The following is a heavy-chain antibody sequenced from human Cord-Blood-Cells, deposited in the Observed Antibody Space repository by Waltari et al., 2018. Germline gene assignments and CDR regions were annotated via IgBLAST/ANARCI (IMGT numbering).Heavy chain of an antibody. CDR2: IYYRGST. J-gene: IGHJ5*02. CDR1: GGSISSYY. Sequence: QVQLQESGPGLVKPSETLSLTCTVSGGSISSYYWSWIRQPPGKGWEWFGYIYYRGSTHYNPSLKSRVTISVETSKNQFSLKLSSVTAADTAVYYCARGYSSSWYWFDPWGQGTLVTVSS. CDR3: ARGYSSSWYWFDP. D-gene: IGHD6-13*01. V-gene: IGHV4-59*01.